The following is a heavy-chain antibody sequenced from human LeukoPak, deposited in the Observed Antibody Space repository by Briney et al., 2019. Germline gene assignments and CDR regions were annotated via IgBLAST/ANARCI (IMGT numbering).Heavy chain of an antibody. CDR3: ARTTTVTTFWFDP. D-gene: IGHD4-17*01. CDR2: IYYSGST. Sequence: SETLSLTCTVSGGSISNYYWSWIRQPPGKGLEWIGYIYYSGSTNYNPSLKSRVTVSVDTSKNQFSLKLSSVTAADTAVYYCARTTTVTTFWFDPWGQGTLVTVSS. CDR1: GGSISNYY. V-gene: IGHV4-59*08. J-gene: IGHJ5*02.